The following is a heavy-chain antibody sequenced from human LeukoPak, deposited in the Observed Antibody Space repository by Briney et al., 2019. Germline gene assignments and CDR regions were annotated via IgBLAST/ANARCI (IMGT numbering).Heavy chain of an antibody. CDR1: GFNFNNYN. CDR2: ITLSSSSI. J-gene: IGHJ4*02. V-gene: IGHV3-48*01. D-gene: IGHD6-13*01. CDR3: AREPTYSSSWYTSCDY. Sequence: RGSLRLSCAASGFNFNNYNMNWVRQAPGKGLEWVSYITLSSSSIYYADSVKGRFTISRDNAKNSLYLQMNSLRAEDTAVYYCAREPTYSSSWYTSCDYWGQGTLVTVSS.